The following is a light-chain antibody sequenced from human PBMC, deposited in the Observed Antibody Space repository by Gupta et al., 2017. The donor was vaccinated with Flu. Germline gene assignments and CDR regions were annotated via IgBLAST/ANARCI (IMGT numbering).Light chain of an antibody. CDR3: QHRDSTSWT. V-gene: IGKV1-39*01. CDR1: QSISSY. Sequence: DIQMTQSPSSLSASVGDRVTITCRASQSISSYLNWYQQKPGKAPKLLIYAASRLQSGVPSRFSGSGSGTDFTLTISRLQPEDFATYYCQHRDSTSWTFGQGTKVEIK. J-gene: IGKJ1*01. CDR2: AAS.